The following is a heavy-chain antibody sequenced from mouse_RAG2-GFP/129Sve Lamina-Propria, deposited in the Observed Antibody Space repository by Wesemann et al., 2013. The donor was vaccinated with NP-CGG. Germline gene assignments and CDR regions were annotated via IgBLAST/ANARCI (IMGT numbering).Heavy chain of an antibody. V-gene: IGHV1-55*01. D-gene: IGHD2-5*01. CDR1: GYTFTSYW. J-gene: IGHJ1*03. CDR3: ARGPLYYSNYVGYFDV. CDR2: IYPGSGST. Sequence: QVQLQQPGAELVKPGASVKMSCKASGYTFTSYWITWVKQRPGQGLEWIGDIYPGSGSTNYNEKFKSKATLTVDTSSSTAYMQLSSLTSEDSAVYYCARGPLYYSNYVGYFDVWGTGTTVTVSS.